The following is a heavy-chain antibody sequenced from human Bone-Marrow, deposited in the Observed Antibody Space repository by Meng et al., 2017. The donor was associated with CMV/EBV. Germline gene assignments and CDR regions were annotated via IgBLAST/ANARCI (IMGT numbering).Heavy chain of an antibody. J-gene: IGHJ3*02. Sequence: SETLSLTCTVSGGSVSSGSYYWSWIRQPPGKGLEWIGYIYYSGSTNYNPSLKSRVTISVDTSKNQFSLKLSSVTAADTAVYYCARETLSESSGYTPDPGAFDIWGQGTMVTVSS. D-gene: IGHD3-22*01. CDR1: GGSVSSGSYY. V-gene: IGHV4-61*01. CDR2: IYYSGST. CDR3: ARETLSESSGYTPDPGAFDI.